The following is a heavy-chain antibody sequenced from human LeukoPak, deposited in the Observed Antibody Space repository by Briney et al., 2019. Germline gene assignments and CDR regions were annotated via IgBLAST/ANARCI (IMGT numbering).Heavy chain of an antibody. CDR1: GDSFSSNSAA. J-gene: IGHJ4*02. CDR2: TYYRSKWYN. CDR3: ARDGSGYCSGGSCYTEYYFDY. Sequence: SQTLSLTCAISGDSFSSNSAAWNWIRRSPSRGLEWLGRTYYRSKWYNDYAVSVKSRITINPDTSKNQFSLQLNSVTPEDTAVYYCARDGSGYCSGGSCYTEYYFDYWGQGTLVTVSS. D-gene: IGHD2-15*01. V-gene: IGHV6-1*01.